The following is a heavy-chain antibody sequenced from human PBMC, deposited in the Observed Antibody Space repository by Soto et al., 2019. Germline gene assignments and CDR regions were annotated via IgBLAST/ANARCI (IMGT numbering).Heavy chain of an antibody. V-gene: IGHV4-61*01. CDR2: IYYSGST. J-gene: IGHJ6*03. Sequence: SETLSLTCTVSGGSISSSSYYWSWIRQPPGKGLEWIGYIYYSGSTNYNPSLKSRVTISVDTSKNQFSLKLSSVTAADTAVYYCARSYRRYCSGGSCYSYYYYYMDVWGKGTTVTVSS. D-gene: IGHD2-15*01. CDR3: ARSYRRYCSGGSCYSYYYYYMDV. CDR1: GGSISSSSYY.